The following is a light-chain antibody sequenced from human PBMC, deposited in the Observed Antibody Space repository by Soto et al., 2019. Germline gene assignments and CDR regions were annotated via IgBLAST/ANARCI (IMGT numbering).Light chain of an antibody. CDR1: QSVGSS. CDR2: DAS. CDR3: QQRSNWPVT. Sequence: ETVLTQSPATLSLSPGERATLSCRASQSVGSSLAWYQQRPGQPPRLLIYDASKREPGTPARFTGSGSGTDFTLTISSLEPEDFAFYSCQQRSNWPVTFGQGTRVEI. J-gene: IGKJ1*01. V-gene: IGKV3-11*01.